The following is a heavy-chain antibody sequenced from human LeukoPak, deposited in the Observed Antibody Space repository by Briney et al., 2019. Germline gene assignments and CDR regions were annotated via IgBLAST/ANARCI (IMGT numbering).Heavy chain of an antibody. CDR3: AKDSAACGYCGGASCSLCGFAN. J-gene: IGHJ4*02. V-gene: IGHV3-23*01. D-gene: IGHD2-15*01. CDR2: ISGSGGST. CDR1: GFIFTSYA. Sequence: GGSLRLSCAASGFIFTSYAMSWVRQAPGKGLEWVAGISGSGGSTYYAASVKGRFTISKDSSDTLFLQMNSLSAEDTAVYFCAKDSAACGYCGGASCSLCGFANWGQGTLVTVS.